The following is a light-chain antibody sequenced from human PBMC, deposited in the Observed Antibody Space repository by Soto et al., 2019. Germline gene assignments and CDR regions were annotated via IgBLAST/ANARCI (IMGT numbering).Light chain of an antibody. J-gene: IGLJ1*01. CDR3: GSYTSSSTLTTYV. CDR1: SSDVGGYNY. Sequence: QSVLTQPASVSGSPGQSITISCTGTSSDVGGYNYVSWYQHHPGKAPKLMIYDVSNRPSGVSNRFSGSKSGNTASLIISGLQADVEADYYCGSYTSSSTLTTYVFGTGTKVTVL. V-gene: IGLV2-14*03. CDR2: DVS.